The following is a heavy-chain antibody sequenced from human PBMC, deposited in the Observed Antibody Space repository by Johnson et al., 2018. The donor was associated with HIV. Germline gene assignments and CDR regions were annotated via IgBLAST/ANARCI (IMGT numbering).Heavy chain of an antibody. CDR3: ARDGVVVVPGGWGAFDI. J-gene: IGHJ3*02. D-gene: IGHD2-15*01. CDR1: AFTFSRYW. V-gene: IGHV3-7*01. Sequence: VQLVECGGGLVQPGGSLRLSCAASAFTFSRYWMSWVRQAPGKGLEWVANIKQDGSEKYYVDSVKGRFTISRDNAKNSLYLQMNSLRAEDTAVYYCARDGVVVVPGGWGAFDIWGQGTLVTVSS. CDR2: IKQDGSEK.